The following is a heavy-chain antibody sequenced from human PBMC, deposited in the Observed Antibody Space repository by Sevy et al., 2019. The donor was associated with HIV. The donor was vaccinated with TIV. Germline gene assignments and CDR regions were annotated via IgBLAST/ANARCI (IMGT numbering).Heavy chain of an antibody. D-gene: IGHD3-16*02. CDR3: ARDRVMITFGGVIVGGQGNYYGMDV. Sequence: SETLSLTCTVSGGSISSGGYYWSWIRQHPGKGLEWIGYIYYSGSTYYNPSLKSRVTISVDTSKNQFSLKLSSVTAAETARYYCARDRVMITFGGVIVGGQGNYYGMDVWGQGTTVTVSS. CDR1: GGSISSGGYY. CDR2: IYYSGST. V-gene: IGHV4-31*03. J-gene: IGHJ6*02.